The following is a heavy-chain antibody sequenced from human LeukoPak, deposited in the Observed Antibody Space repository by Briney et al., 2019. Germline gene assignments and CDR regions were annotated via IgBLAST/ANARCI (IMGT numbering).Heavy chain of an antibody. CDR1: GFTFSSYS. CDR3: ARLWGRLETYDSSGSVDY. D-gene: IGHD3-22*01. V-gene: IGHV3-21*01. Sequence: PGGSLRLSCAASGFTFSSYSMNWVRQAPGKGLEWVSSISSSSSYIYYADSVKGRFTISRDNAKNSLYLQMNSLRAEDTAVYYCARLWGRLETYDSSGSVDYWGQGTLVTVSS. CDR2: ISSSSSYI. J-gene: IGHJ4*02.